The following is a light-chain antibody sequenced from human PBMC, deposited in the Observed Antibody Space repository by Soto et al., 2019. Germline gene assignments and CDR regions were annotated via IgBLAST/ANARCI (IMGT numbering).Light chain of an antibody. CDR3: QSYDSSLSGSG. CDR1: SSNIGAGYD. J-gene: IGLJ3*02. Sequence: QAVVTQPPSVSGAPGQRVTISCTGSSSNIGAGYDVHWYQQLPGTAPKLLIYANNNRPSGVPDRFSGSKSGTSASLAITGLQAEDEADYYCQSYDSSLSGSGFGGGTKVTVL. CDR2: ANN. V-gene: IGLV1-40*01.